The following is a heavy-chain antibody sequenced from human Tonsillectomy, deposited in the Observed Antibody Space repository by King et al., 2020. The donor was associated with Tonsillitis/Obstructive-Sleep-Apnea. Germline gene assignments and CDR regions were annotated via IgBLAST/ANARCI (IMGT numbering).Heavy chain of an antibody. CDR2: ISAYNGNT. CDR1: GYTFTSYV. Sequence: VQLVESGAEVKKPGASVKVSCKASGYTFTSYVISWVRQAPGQGLEWMGSISAYNGNTNYAQQLQGRVTRTTDTSTSTAYMELRSLRSDDTAVYYCARDWDGGNQGGYWGQGTLVTVSS. CDR3: ARDWDGGNQGGY. J-gene: IGHJ4*02. V-gene: IGHV1-18*01. D-gene: IGHD4-23*01.